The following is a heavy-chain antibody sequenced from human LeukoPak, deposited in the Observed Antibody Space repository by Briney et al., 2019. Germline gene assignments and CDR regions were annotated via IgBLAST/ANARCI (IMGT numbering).Heavy chain of an antibody. D-gene: IGHD5-18*01. CDR3: AKRGYSYGLA. CDR1: GFTFSSYV. CDR2: ITISGGST. J-gene: IGHJ5*02. Sequence: GGSLRLSCAASGFTFSSYVMSWVRQAPGKGLEWVSSITISGGSTYYADSVKGRFTISRDNSKNTLYLQMNSLRAEDTAVYYCAKRGYSYGLAWGQGTLVTVSS. V-gene: IGHV3-23*01.